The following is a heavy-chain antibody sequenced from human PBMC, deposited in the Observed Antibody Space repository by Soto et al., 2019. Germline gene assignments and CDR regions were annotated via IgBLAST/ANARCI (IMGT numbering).Heavy chain of an antibody. CDR2: TYYRSQWHY. D-gene: IGHD4-4*01. J-gene: IGHJ4*02. CDR3: ARDPPDFYSGFDY. CDR1: GDSVSNNGAA. Sequence: QVQLQQSGPGLVKPSQTLSLTCAISGDSVSNNGAAWNWIRQSPSGGLEWLGRTYYRSQWHYDYATSGRSRITINPDTSKNHFSLHLSSVTPEDTAVYYCARDPPDFYSGFDYWGQGTLVTVSS. V-gene: IGHV6-1*01.